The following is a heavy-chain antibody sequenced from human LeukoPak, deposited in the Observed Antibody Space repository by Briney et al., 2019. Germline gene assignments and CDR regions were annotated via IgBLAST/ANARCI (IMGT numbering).Heavy chain of an antibody. CDR1: GFTFSGST. CDR3: AKGDRDDTSGYYYFDY. CDR2: VRSKADSYAT. D-gene: IGHD3-22*01. V-gene: IGHV3-73*01. Sequence: GGSLRLSCAASGFTFSGSTMHWVRQASGKGLEWVGRVRSKADSYATTYAASVKGRFTISRDDSKNTAYLQMNSLKAEDTAVYYCAKGDRDDTSGYYYFDYWGQGTLVTVSS. J-gene: IGHJ4*02.